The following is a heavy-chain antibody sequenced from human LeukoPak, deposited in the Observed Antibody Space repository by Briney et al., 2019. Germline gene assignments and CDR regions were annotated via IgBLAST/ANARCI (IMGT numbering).Heavy chain of an antibody. CDR3: ARDSAIFGVVITDY. CDR2: IYTSGST. Sequence: SETLSLTCTVSGGSISSGSYYWSWIRRPAGKGLVWFGRIYTSGSTNYSPSLKSRVTISVDTSKNQFSLKLSSVTAADTAVYYCARDSAIFGVVITDYWGQGTLVTVSS. D-gene: IGHD3-3*01. V-gene: IGHV4-61*02. J-gene: IGHJ4*02. CDR1: GGSISSGSYY.